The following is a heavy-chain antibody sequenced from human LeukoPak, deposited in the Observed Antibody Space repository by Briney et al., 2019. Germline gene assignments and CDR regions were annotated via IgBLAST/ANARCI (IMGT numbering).Heavy chain of an antibody. V-gene: IGHV3-53*05. Sequence: GGSLRLSCAASGFTVSSNYMSWVRQAPGKGLEWVSVIYSGGSTYYADSVKGRFTISRDNSKNTLYYQMNSLRAEDTAVYYCARAREVMYYDILTGYSSPNDAFDIWGQGTMVTVSS. CDR2: IYSGGST. J-gene: IGHJ3*02. CDR3: ARAREVMYYDILTGYSSPNDAFDI. CDR1: GFTVSSNY. D-gene: IGHD3-9*01.